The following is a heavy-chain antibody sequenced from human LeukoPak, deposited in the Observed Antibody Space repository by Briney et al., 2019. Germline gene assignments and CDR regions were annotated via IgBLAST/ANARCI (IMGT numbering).Heavy chain of an antibody. CDR1: GFTFSSYA. V-gene: IGHV3-23*01. CDR2: ISGSGDNT. Sequence: GGSLRLSCAASGFTFSSYAMSWVRQAPGKGLEWVSAISGSGDNTYHADSAKGRFTISRDNSKNTLYLQMSSLRAEDTAVYYCAKDHYDYVWGGYSLYFQHWGQGTLVTVSS. D-gene: IGHD3-16*01. J-gene: IGHJ1*01. CDR3: AKDHYDYVWGGYSLYFQH.